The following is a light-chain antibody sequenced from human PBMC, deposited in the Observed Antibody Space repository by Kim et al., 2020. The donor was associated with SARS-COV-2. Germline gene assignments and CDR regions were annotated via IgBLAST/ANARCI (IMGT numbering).Light chain of an antibody. Sequence: SVSPGQTASITCSGDNVGNKYIYWYQQRPGQSPVLVISQDTKRPSGIPERFSGSNSGDTATLTISGTQAIDEADYYCQAWDSTTVVFGGGTQLTVL. CDR2: QDT. CDR3: QAWDSTTVV. J-gene: IGLJ2*01. V-gene: IGLV3-1*01. CDR1: NVGNKY.